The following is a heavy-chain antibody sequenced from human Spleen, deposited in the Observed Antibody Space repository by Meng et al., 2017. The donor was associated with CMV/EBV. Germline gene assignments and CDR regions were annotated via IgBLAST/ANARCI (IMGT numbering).Heavy chain of an antibody. J-gene: IGHJ4*02. Sequence: GESLKISCAASGFIFSSYAMHWVRQAPGKGLEWVATISHDVSKKYYADSVKGRFTISRENSKNTLHLQMNSLRTEDTAVYYCARDMSGSYYWGFDYWGQGTLVTVSS. CDR3: ARDMSGSYYWGFDY. D-gene: IGHD1-26*01. CDR2: ISHDVSKK. V-gene: IGHV3-30*04. CDR1: GFIFSSYA.